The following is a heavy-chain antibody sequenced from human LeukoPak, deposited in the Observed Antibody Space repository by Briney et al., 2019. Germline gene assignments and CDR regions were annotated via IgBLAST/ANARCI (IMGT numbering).Heavy chain of an antibody. Sequence: GGSLRPSCAASGFTFSSYSMNWVRRAPGKGLVWVSFISSSSSYIYYADSVKGRFTISRDNAKNSLYLQMNSLRAEDTAVYYCARDSGSAWGQGTTVTVSS. CDR3: ARDSGSA. J-gene: IGHJ6*02. D-gene: IGHD5-12*01. CDR2: ISSSSSYI. V-gene: IGHV3-21*01. CDR1: GFTFSSYS.